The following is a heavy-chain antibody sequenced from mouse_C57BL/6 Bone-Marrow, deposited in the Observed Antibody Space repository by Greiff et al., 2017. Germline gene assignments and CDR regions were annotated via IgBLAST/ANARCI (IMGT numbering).Heavy chain of an antibody. CDR1: GYTFTSYW. Sequence: VQLQQPGAELVKPGASVKMSCKASGYTFTSYWITWVKQRPGQGLAWIGDIYPGSGSTNYNEKFKSKATLTVDTSSSTAYMQLSSLTSEDSAVYYCARPDYSNYWYFDVWGTGTTVTVSS. V-gene: IGHV1-55*01. J-gene: IGHJ1*03. CDR2: IYPGSGST. CDR3: ARPDYSNYWYFDV. D-gene: IGHD2-5*01.